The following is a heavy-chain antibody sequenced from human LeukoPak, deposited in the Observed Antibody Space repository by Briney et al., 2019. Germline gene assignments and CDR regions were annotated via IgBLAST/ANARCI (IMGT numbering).Heavy chain of an antibody. CDR1: GYTFTGYY. CDR2: INPNSGGT. D-gene: IGHD2-2*01. Sequence: ASVKVSCKASGYTFTGYYMHWVRQAPGQGLEWMGWINPNSGGTSYAQKFQGRVTMTRDTSISTAYMELSRLRSDDTAVYYCAFWNQLPGFDYWGQGTLVTVSS. V-gene: IGHV1-2*02. CDR3: AFWNQLPGFDY. J-gene: IGHJ4*02.